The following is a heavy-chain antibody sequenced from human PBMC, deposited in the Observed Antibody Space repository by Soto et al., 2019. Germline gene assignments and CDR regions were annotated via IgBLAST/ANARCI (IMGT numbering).Heavy chain of an antibody. J-gene: IGHJ4*02. V-gene: IGHV1-3*01. CDR1: GFVSTNYN. D-gene: IGHD3-10*01. CDR3: ATDYGSNWRL. Sequence: ASVKVSCKXSGFVSTNYNFHWVRQAPGQSLEWMGRINAANGNTQYSQNFQGRVTFTSDASASTAFMELTNLRIEDKAMYYCATDYGSNWRLWGQGTLVTVSS. CDR2: INAANGNT.